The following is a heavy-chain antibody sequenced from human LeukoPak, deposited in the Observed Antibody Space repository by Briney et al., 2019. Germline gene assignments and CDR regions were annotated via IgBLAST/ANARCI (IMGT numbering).Heavy chain of an antibody. Sequence: GGSLRLSCAASGFTFRNAWMSWARQAPGKGLEWVGRIKSKTDGGTTDYGAPVKGRFSISRDDSRSTLYLQMNSLKTEDTAVYYCATDGYCSGGSCYSYDNWGQGTLVTVSS. J-gene: IGHJ4*02. CDR3: ATDGYCSGGSCYSYDN. D-gene: IGHD2-15*01. CDR1: GFTFRNAW. CDR2: IKSKTDGGTT. V-gene: IGHV3-15*01.